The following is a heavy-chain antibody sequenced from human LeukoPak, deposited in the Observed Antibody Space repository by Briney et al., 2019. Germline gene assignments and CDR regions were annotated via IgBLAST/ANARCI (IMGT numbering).Heavy chain of an antibody. CDR1: GFTFSSYS. Sequence: GGSLRLSCAASGFTFSSYSMNWVRQAPGKGLEWVSSISSSSSYIYYADSVKGRFTISRDNAKNSLYLQMNSLRAEDTAVYYCARDRYYDLWSAYYTRSDYWGQGTLVTVSS. CDR3: ARDRYYDLWSAYYTRSDY. V-gene: IGHV3-21*04. CDR2: ISSSSSYI. J-gene: IGHJ4*02. D-gene: IGHD3-3*01.